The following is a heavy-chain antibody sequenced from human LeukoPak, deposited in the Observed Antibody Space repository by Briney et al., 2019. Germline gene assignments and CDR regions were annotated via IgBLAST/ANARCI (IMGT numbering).Heavy chain of an antibody. CDR1: GFTVSNNY. Sequence: GGSLRLSCSASGFTVSNNYVIWVRQAPGKGLEWVSSIYSGGATKYADSVKGRFTISRDNSKNTLYLQMNSLRPEDTAVYYCATDWDARWGQGTLVTVSS. CDR3: ATDWDAR. V-gene: IGHV3-53*01. J-gene: IGHJ4*02. D-gene: IGHD1-26*01. CDR2: IYSGGAT.